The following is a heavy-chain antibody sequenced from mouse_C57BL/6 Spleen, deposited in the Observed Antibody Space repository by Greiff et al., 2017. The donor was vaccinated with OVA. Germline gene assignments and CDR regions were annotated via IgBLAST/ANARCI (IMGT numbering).Heavy chain of an antibody. Sequence: EVQVVESEGGLVQPGSSMKLSCTASGFTFSDYYMAWVRQVPEKGLEWVANINYDGSSTYYLDSLKSRFIISRDNAKNILYLQMSSLKSEDTATYYCAIYYDFAWFAYWGQGALVTVSA. D-gene: IGHD2-4*01. J-gene: IGHJ3*01. V-gene: IGHV5-16*01. CDR2: INYDGSST. CDR3: AIYYDFAWFAY. CDR1: GFTFSDYY.